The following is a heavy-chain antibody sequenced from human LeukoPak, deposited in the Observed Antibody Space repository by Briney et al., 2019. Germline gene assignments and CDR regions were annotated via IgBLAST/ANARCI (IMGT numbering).Heavy chain of an antibody. D-gene: IGHD6-13*01. CDR2: ISSSSSSTI. Sequence: GGSLRLSCAASGFTFSSYSMNWVRQAPGKGLEWVSYISSSSSSTIYYADSVKGRFTISRDNAKNSLYLQMNSLRAEDTAMYYCAKLRIAAAGPARDAFDIWGQGTMVTVSS. J-gene: IGHJ3*02. CDR1: GFTFSSYS. CDR3: AKLRIAAAGPARDAFDI. V-gene: IGHV3-48*04.